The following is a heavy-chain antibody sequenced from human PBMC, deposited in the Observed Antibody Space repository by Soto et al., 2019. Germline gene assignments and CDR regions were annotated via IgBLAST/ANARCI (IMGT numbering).Heavy chain of an antibody. D-gene: IGHD6-19*01. CDR1: GGSISSGGYS. CDR2: IYHSGST. Sequence: SETLSLTCAVSGGSISSGGYSWSWIRQPPGKGLEWIGYIYHSGSTYYNPSLKSRVTISVDRSKNQFSLKLSSVTAADTAVYYCARRYSSGFDYWGQGTLVTVSS. J-gene: IGHJ4*02. CDR3: ARRYSSGFDY. V-gene: IGHV4-30-2*02.